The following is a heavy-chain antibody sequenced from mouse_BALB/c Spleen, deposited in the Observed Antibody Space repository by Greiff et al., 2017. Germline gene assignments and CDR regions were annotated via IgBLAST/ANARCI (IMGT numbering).Heavy chain of an antibody. CDR3: APLLRDAMDY. D-gene: IGHD1-1*01. Sequence: EVQLQQSGAELVKPGASVKLSCTASGFNIKDTYMHWVKQRPEQGLEWIGRIDPANGNTKYDPKFQGKATITADTSSNTAYLQLSSLTSEDTAVYYCAPLLRDAMDYWGQGTSVTVSS. J-gene: IGHJ4*01. V-gene: IGHV14-3*02. CDR1: GFNIKDTY. CDR2: IDPANGNT.